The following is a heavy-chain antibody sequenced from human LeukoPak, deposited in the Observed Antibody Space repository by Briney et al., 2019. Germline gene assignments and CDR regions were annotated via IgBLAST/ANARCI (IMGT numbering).Heavy chain of an antibody. V-gene: IGHV3-15*01. Sequence: GGSLRLSCAASGFTFSNAWMSWVRQAPGKGLEWVGRIKSKTDGGTTDYAAPVKGRFTISRDDSKNTLYLQMNSLKTEDTAVYYCTTDVDIVATTTPWYFAYWGQGTLVTVSS. CDR2: IKSKTDGGTT. D-gene: IGHD5-12*01. J-gene: IGHJ4*02. CDR1: GFTFSNAW. CDR3: TTDVDIVATTTPWYFAY.